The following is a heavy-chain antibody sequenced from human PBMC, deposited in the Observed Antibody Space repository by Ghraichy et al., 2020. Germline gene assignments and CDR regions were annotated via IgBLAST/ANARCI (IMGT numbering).Heavy chain of an antibody. CDR1: GFTFSSYG. Sequence: GGSLRLSCAASGFTFSSYGMHWVRQAPGKGLEWVAVISYDGSNKYYADSVKGRFTISRDNSKNTLYLQMNSLRAEDTAVYYCAKDNYDSSGYYYEYFQHWGQGTLVTVSS. J-gene: IGHJ1*01. CDR2: ISYDGSNK. D-gene: IGHD3-22*01. CDR3: AKDNYDSSGYYYEYFQH. V-gene: IGHV3-30*18.